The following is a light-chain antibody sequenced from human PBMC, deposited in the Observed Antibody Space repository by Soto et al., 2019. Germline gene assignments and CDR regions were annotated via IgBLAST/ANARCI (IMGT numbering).Light chain of an antibody. J-gene: IGLJ3*02. CDR1: SSDVGGYNY. Sequence: QSALTQPRSVSGSPGQSVTISCTGTSSDVGGYNYVSWYQQHPGKAPKLMIYDVSKRPSGVPDRFSGSKSGNTASLTISGLQAEDEADYYWCSYAGSYTFLVFGGGTKLTVL. CDR3: CSYAGSYTFLV. CDR2: DVS. V-gene: IGLV2-11*01.